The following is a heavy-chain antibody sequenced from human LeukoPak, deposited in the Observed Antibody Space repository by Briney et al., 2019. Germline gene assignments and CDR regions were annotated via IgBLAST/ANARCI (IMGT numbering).Heavy chain of an antibody. D-gene: IGHD6-13*01. CDR3: ARDFLAAAGFFDY. Sequence: ASVKVSCKASGYTFTSYNIHWVRQAPGQGLEWMGMINHSGGSTTYAQKFQGRVTLTRDMSTSTVYMELSSLRSDATAVYYCARDFLAAAGFFDYWGQGTLVTVSS. J-gene: IGHJ4*02. CDR2: INHSGGST. CDR1: GYTFTSYN. V-gene: IGHV1-46*01.